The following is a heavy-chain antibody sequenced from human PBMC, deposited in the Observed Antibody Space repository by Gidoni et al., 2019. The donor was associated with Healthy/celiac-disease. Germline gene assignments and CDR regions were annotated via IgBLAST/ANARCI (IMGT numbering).Heavy chain of an antibody. CDR3: GVEVTAARGRESDPFYY. Sequence: EVKSRGSAGGVIKTGGCVRLTGAAPGFSFSSYSMNWVRLAPGKGLDWVSSISSCSNYIYYADSVTGRFPLSCDDAKSSRYLRLDGLWAEDACLSYCGVEVTAARGRESDPFYYWGQGTLVTVSS. CDR1: GFSFSSYS. D-gene: IGHD6-6*01. CDR2: ISSCSNYI. V-gene: IGHV3-21*01. J-gene: IGHJ4*02.